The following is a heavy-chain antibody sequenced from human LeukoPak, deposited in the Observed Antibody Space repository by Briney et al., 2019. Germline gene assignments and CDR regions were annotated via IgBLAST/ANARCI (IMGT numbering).Heavy chain of an antibody. D-gene: IGHD3-22*01. V-gene: IGHV3-64D*09. CDR3: VNGYYDSSGYYFDY. J-gene: IGHJ4*02. CDR2: ISSNGGST. Sequence: PGGSLRLSCSASGSTFSSYAMHWVRQAPGKGLEYVSAISSNGGSTYYADSVKGRFTISRDNSKNTLYLQMSSLRAEDTAVYYCVNGYYDSSGYYFDYWGQGTLVTVSS. CDR1: GSTFSSYA.